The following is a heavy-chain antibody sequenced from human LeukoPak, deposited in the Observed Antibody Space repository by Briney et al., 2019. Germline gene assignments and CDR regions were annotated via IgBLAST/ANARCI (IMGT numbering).Heavy chain of an antibody. D-gene: IGHD6-13*01. J-gene: IGHJ3*02. CDR3: ARDEYSRQWGIAAEDI. CDR1: GFTFNTYS. CDR2: ISSSSSYI. Sequence: PGGSLRLSCEASGFTFNTYSMNWARQAPGKGLEWVSSISSSSSYIYYADSVKGRFTISRDNAKNSLYLQMNSLRAEDTAVYYCARDEYSRQWGIAAEDIWGQGTMVTVSS. V-gene: IGHV3-21*01.